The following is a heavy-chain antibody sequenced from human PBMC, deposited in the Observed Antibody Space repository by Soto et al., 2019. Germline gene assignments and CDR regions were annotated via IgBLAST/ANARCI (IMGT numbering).Heavy chain of an antibody. CDR2: IFFTGAI. CDR3: ARARPDGAGSSLGRRLDV. D-gene: IGHD3-10*01. CDR1: GDSVTFGHHY. Sequence: QVQLQESGPGLVKPSGTLSLICIVSGDSVTFGHHYWSWIRQPPGKGLEWIGHIFFTGAINYSPSLKCRVTMSVDSSKSQFSLNLTSVSAADSAIYYCARARPDGAGSSLGRRLDVWGQGTTVTVSS. V-gene: IGHV4-61*01. J-gene: IGHJ6*02.